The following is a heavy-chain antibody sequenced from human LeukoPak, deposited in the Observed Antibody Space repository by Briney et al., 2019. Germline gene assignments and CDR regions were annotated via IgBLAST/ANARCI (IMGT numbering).Heavy chain of an antibody. J-gene: IGHJ4*02. Sequence: GESLKISCKGSGYSFTSYWIGWVRQMPGKGLEWIGIIYPGDYDTRYSPSFQAQVTISADKSISTAYLQWSSLKASDTAMYYCATAYQLLSFDYWGQGTLVTVSS. V-gene: IGHV5-51*01. CDR1: GYSFTSYW. CDR3: ATAYQLLSFDY. D-gene: IGHD2-2*01. CDR2: IYPGDYDT.